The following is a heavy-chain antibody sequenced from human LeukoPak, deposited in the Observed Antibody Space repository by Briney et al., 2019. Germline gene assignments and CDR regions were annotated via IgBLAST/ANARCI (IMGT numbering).Heavy chain of an antibody. D-gene: IGHD2-15*01. V-gene: IGHV1-46*01. J-gene: IGHJ4*02. CDR2: INPSVGST. Sequence: ASVKVSCKASGYDFTTNYIHWVRQAPGQGLEWMGTINPSVGSTTYGQRFQGRVTMTRDTSTTTVYMDLSSLTSEDTAIYYCAKGYCTGASCYVLDSGGQGTLVTVSS. CDR1: GYDFTTNY. CDR3: AKGYCTGASCYVLDS.